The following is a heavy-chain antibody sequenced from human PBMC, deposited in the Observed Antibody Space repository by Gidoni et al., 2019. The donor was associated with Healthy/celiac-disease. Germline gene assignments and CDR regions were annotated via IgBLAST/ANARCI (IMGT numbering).Heavy chain of an antibody. CDR2: ISYDGSNK. Sequence: QVQLVESGGGVVQPGRSLRLSCAASGFTFSSYGMHWVRQAPGKGLEWVAVISYDGSNKYYADSVKGRFTISRDNSKNTLYLQMNSLRAEDTAVYYCAKECSSTSCYKGFDYWGQGTLVTVSS. V-gene: IGHV3-30*18. CDR1: GFTFSSYG. CDR3: AKECSSTSCYKGFDY. D-gene: IGHD2-2*02. J-gene: IGHJ4*02.